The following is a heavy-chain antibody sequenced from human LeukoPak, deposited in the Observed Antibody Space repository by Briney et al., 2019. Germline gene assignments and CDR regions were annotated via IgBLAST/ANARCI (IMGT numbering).Heavy chain of an antibody. J-gene: IGHJ3*02. D-gene: IGHD6-13*01. CDR3: ARVAAAGTDPGAFDM. V-gene: IGHV4-34*04. CDR1: GRSFGGYY. Sequence: PSETLSLTCAVYGRSFGGYYWSWIRQPPGKGLEWIGEINHSGNTNDNPSHKSRATISVDTSKNQFSLKLRSVTAADTAVYYCARVAAAGTDPGAFDMWGQGTMVTVSS. CDR2: INHSGNT.